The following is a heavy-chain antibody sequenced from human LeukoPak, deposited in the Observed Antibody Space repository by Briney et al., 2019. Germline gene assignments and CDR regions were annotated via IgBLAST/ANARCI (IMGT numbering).Heavy chain of an antibody. CDR3: ARARYYYDSSGYSADY. V-gene: IGHV3-48*02. Sequence: GGSLRLSCAASGFTFRSYSMNWVRQAPGKGLEWVSYISSSSSTIYYADSVKGRFTISRDNAKNSLYLQMNSLRDEDTAVYYCARARYYYDSSGYSADYWGQGTLVTVSS. J-gene: IGHJ4*02. CDR2: ISSSSSTI. D-gene: IGHD3-22*01. CDR1: GFTFRSYS.